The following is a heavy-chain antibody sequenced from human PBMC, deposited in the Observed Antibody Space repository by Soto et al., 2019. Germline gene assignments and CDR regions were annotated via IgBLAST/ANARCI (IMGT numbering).Heavy chain of an antibody. CDR3: AKDRSGIYYYGMDV. D-gene: IGHD1-26*01. Sequence: GGSLRLSCAASGFTFSSYAMSWVRQAPGKGLEWVSAISGSGGSTYYADSVKGRFTISRDNSKNTLYLQMNSLRAEDVDEYYCAKDRSGIYYYGMDVWGQGTTVTVSS. CDR1: GFTFSSYA. V-gene: IGHV3-23*01. J-gene: IGHJ6*02. CDR2: ISGSGGST.